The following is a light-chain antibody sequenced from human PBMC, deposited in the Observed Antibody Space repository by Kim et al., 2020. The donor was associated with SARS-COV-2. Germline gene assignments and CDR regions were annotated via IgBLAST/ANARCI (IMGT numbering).Light chain of an antibody. CDR2: SSS. CDR1: QRCSSY. CDR3: QQYNNWPPGT. J-gene: IGKJ1*01. Sequence: SPGERATLSCKASQRCSSYLAWYQQKPDQSPRLLIYSSSTRATGIPTRFFGIKCGTDFTLTISSLQSEDFAVYYCQQYNNWPPGTFGQGTKVDIK. V-gene: IGKV3-15*01.